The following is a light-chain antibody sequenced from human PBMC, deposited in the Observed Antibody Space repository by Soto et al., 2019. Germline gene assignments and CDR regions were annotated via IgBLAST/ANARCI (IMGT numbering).Light chain of an antibody. CDR3: QQYQSYSRT. CDR2: KAS. CDR1: QTISSW. J-gene: IGKJ1*01. V-gene: IGKV1-5*03. Sequence: DIQMTQSPSTLSGTVGDRVTITCRASQTISSWLAWYQQKPGKAPNLLIYKASSLESGVPLRFSGSGSGTEFTLTISSLQPDDFATYYCQQYQSYSRTFGQGVKVDIK.